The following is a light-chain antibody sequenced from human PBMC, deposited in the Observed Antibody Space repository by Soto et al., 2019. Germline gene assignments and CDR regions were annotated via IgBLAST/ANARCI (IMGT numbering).Light chain of an antibody. Sequence: QSVLTQPPSVSGAPGQRVTISCTGTSSNIGAGYDVHWYQQLPGTAPKLLIYGNNNRPSGVPDRFSGSKSGASASLAITALQAEDEADYYCQSYDSSLSASDVVFGGGTKCTVL. CDR1: SSNIGAGYD. V-gene: IGLV1-40*01. CDR3: QSYDSSLSASDVV. CDR2: GNN. J-gene: IGLJ2*01.